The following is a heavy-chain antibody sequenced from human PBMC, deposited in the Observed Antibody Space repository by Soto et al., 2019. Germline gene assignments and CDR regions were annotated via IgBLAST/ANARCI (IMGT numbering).Heavy chain of an antibody. CDR3: VRGLHGYVAY. D-gene: IGHD5-18*01. V-gene: IGHV4-38-2*02. CDR2: VSQRGDP. J-gene: IGHJ4*02. Sequence: PSETLSLTCFVAGYSISNGYYWGWMRLAPGKGLEGLWSVSQRGDPSTIPTHKSRHTISVDTSNNQFSLMLTSVTAADTAKYYGVRGLHGYVAYWGQGMLVTVSS. CDR1: GYSISNGYY.